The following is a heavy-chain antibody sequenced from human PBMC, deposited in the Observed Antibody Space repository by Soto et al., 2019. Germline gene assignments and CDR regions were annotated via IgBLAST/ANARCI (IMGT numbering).Heavy chain of an antibody. CDR1: GYTFSNFW. J-gene: IGHJ4*02. V-gene: IGHV5-51*01. D-gene: IGHD6-13*01. Sequence: GESLKISCQCSGYTFSNFWIGWVRQLPGKGLEWMGIIYPGDHETRYSPSFHGKVTISADKSINTAYLQWNSLEASDTAFYFCARGPRSSPYFDYWGQGALVTVSS. CDR2: IYPGDHET. CDR3: ARGPRSSPYFDY.